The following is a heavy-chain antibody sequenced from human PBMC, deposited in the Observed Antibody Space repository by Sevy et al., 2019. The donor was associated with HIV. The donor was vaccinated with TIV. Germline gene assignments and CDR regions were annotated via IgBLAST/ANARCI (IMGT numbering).Heavy chain of an antibody. V-gene: IGHV3-21*01. Sequence: GGSLRLSCAASGFTFSSYSMNWVRQAPGKGLEWVSSISSSSSYIYYADSVKGRFTISRDNAKKSLYLQMNSLRAEDTAVYYCARVYSSGRYYRVDLGFDYWGQGTLVTVS. CDR2: ISSSSSYI. CDR1: GFTFSSYS. J-gene: IGHJ4*02. CDR3: ARVYSSGRYYRVDLGFDY. D-gene: IGHD3-10*01.